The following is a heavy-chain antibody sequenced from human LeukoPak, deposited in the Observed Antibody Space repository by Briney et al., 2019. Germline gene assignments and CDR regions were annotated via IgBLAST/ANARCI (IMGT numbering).Heavy chain of an antibody. CDR1: GFTFRSHA. J-gene: IGHJ4*02. Sequence: GGSLRLSCVGSGFTFRSHAMSWVRQAPEKGLEFVSGIYENGGTTYYADSVKGRFSISRDNSKNTLYLQMDGLRGEDTAVYYCAKDFRIGYSAHFDYWGQGVLVTVSS. V-gene: IGHV3-23*01. CDR2: IYENGGTT. CDR3: AKDFRIGYSAHFDY. D-gene: IGHD2-21*01.